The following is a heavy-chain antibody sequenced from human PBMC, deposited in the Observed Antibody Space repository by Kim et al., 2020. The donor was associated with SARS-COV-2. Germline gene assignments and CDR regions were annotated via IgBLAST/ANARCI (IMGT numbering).Heavy chain of an antibody. Sequence: SETLSLTCTVSDGSISNYYWSWIRQPPGKGLEWIGYIYYSGSTNYNPSLKSRVTISLDTSRNHFSLILSSVTAADTAVYYCARVTAGEAAAEPHYFDYWGQGTLVTVSS. CDR2: IYYSGST. D-gene: IGHD6-13*01. CDR3: ARVTAGEAAAEPHYFDY. CDR1: DGSISNYY. V-gene: IGHV4-59*01. J-gene: IGHJ4*02.